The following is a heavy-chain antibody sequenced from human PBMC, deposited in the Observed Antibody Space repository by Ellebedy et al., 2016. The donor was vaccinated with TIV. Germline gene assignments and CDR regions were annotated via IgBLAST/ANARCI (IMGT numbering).Heavy chain of an antibody. Sequence: AASVTVSCKASGYTFTSYYMHWVRQAPGQGLEWMGIINPSGGSTTYAQKLQGRVTMTRDTSTSTVYMELNSLRSEDTAVYYCARARSSGWLHTPDYWGQGTLVTVSS. CDR1: GYTFTSYY. D-gene: IGHD6-19*01. V-gene: IGHV1-46*04. CDR2: INPSGGST. J-gene: IGHJ4*02. CDR3: ARARSSGWLHTPDY.